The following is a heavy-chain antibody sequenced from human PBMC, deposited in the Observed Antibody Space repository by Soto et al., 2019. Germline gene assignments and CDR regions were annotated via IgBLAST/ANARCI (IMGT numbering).Heavy chain of an antibody. CDR2: INSDGSNT. V-gene: IGHV3-74*01. CDR3: ARVCTGGSCYQFDS. D-gene: IGHD2-15*01. J-gene: IGHJ4*02. CDR1: GFTFSSYW. Sequence: EVHLVESGGGLVQPGGSLSLSCAASGFTFSSYWMHWVRQAPGKGLVWVSRINSDGSNTNYADSVKGRFTISRDNAKNRLYLQMNSLRADDTAVYYCARVCTGGSCYQFDSWGQGTLVTVSS.